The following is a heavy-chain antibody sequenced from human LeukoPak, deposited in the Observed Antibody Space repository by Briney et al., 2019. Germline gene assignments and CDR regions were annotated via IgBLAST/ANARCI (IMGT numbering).Heavy chain of an antibody. V-gene: IGHV3-33*01. CDR1: GFTFSSYG. CDR2: IWYDGSNK. Sequence: GRSLRLSCAASGFTFSSYGMHWVRQAPGKGLEWVAVIWYDGSNKYYADSVKGRFTISRDNSKNTLYLQMNSLRAEDTAVYYCARDLGSYSSSWYGAYYYGMDVWGEGTTVTVSS. J-gene: IGHJ6*04. CDR3: ARDLGSYSSSWYGAYYYGMDV. D-gene: IGHD6-13*01.